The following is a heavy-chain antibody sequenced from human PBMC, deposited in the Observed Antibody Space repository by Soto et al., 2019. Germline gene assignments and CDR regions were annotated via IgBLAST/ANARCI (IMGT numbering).Heavy chain of an antibody. V-gene: IGHV3-23*01. CDR2: ISSSGDSP. CDR1: GFTFSNYA. CDR3: SRNPIPLPHF. Sequence: GGSLRLSCAASGFTFSNYAMSWVRQAPGKGLEWVSAISSSGDSPYYADSVKGRFTVSRDNSKNTLYLQMNSLRVEDTFFFYCSRNPIPLPHFWGQGSLVTVSS. D-gene: IGHD2-21*01. J-gene: IGHJ4*02.